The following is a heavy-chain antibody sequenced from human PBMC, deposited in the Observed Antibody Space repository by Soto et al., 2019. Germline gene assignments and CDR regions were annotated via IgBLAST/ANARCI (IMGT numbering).Heavy chain of an antibody. J-gene: IGHJ4*02. CDR2: IYYSGST. V-gene: IGHV4-59*08. CDR3: ARRPAEYPFHFDY. CDR1: GGSISSYY. Sequence: SETLSLTCTVSGGSISSYYWSWIRQPPGKGLEWIGYIYYSGSTNYNPSLKSRVTISVDTSKNQFSLKLSSVTAADTAVYYCARRPAEYPFHFDYWGQGTLVTVSS.